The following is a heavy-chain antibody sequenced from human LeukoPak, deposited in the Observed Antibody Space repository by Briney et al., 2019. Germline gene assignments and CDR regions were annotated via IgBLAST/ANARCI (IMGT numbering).Heavy chain of an antibody. D-gene: IGHD3-10*01. CDR2: IYYSGST. J-gene: IGHJ6*03. CDR3: ARDQAHYYGSFSYYYYMDV. CDR1: GGSISSYY. V-gene: IGHV4-59*01. Sequence: NPSETLSLTCTVSGGSISSYYWSWIRQPPGKGLEWIGYIYYSGSTNYNPSLKSRVTISVDTSKNQFSLKLSSVTAADTAVYYCARDQAHYYGSFSYYYYMDVWGKGTTVTVSS.